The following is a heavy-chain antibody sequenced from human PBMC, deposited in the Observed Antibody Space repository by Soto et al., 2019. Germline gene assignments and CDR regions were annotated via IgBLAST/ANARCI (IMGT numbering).Heavy chain of an antibody. CDR3: ARRTSSASYFCDY. CDR2: ISAYNGNT. J-gene: IGHJ4*02. Sequence: QVQLVQSGGEVKMPGASVKVSCKASGYTFTSYHITWVRQAPGQGLEWMGWISAYNGNTNYAQNFQGRVSMTTDSSTTTAYMELRNLRSDDTAVYYCARRTSSASYFCDYWGLGTLVTVSS. V-gene: IGHV1-18*01. D-gene: IGHD6-19*01. CDR1: GYTFTSYH.